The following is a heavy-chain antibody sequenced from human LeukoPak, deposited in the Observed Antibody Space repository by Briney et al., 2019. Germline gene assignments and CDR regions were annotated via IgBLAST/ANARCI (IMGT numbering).Heavy chain of an antibody. CDR2: ISHSGNT. D-gene: IGHD6-19*01. J-gene: IGHJ4*02. CDR1: GYSISSGYY. CDR3: ARDPGAVAGTN. Sequence: PSETLSLTCAVSGYSISSGYYWGWIRQPPGEGLEWIGSISHSGNTYFNPSLKSRVPVSVDTSKNQFSLKLSSVTAADTAVYYCARDPGAVAGTNWGQGTLVTVSS. V-gene: IGHV4-38-2*02.